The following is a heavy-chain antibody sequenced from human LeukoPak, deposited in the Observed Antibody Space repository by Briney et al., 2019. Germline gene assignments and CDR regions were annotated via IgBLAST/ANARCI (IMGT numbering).Heavy chain of an antibody. J-gene: IGHJ4*02. CDR1: GGSISSYY. D-gene: IGHD1/OR15-1a*01. CDR2: IYYSGST. Sequence: SETLSLTCTVSGGSISSYYWSWIRQPPGKGLEWIGYIYYSGSTNYNPSLKSRVTISVDTSKNQFSLKLSSVTAADTAVYYCARDYPLEQPDYWGQGTLVTVSS. CDR3: ARDYPLEQPDY. V-gene: IGHV4-59*01.